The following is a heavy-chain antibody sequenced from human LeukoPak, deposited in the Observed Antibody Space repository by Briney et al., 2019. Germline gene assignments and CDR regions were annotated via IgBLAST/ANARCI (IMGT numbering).Heavy chain of an antibody. CDR3: AKANLWFGDLDSSDY. D-gene: IGHD3-10*01. CDR2: ITGSGDAK. CDR1: GFTFSSYA. Sequence: PGGSLGLSCAASGFTFSSYAMSWVRQAPGKGLEWVSAITGSGDAKYCADSVKGRFTISRDNSKDTLYLQMNSLRAEDTAVYFCAKANLWFGDLDSSDYWGQGTLVTVSS. V-gene: IGHV3-23*01. J-gene: IGHJ4*02.